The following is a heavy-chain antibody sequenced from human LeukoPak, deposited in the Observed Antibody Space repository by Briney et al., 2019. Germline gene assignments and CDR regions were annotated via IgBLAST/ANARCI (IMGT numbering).Heavy chain of an antibody. J-gene: IGHJ5*02. CDR2: IYHSGST. CDR1: GYSITSGHY. CDR3: AREARDYYDSSGYDNWFDP. V-gene: IGHV4-38-2*02. Sequence: PSETLSLTCTVSGYSITSGHYWGWIRQPPGKGLEWIGSIYHSGSTYYNPSLKSRVTISVDTSKNQFSQKLSSVTAADTAVYYCAREARDYYDSSGYDNWFDPWGQGILVTVSS. D-gene: IGHD3-22*01.